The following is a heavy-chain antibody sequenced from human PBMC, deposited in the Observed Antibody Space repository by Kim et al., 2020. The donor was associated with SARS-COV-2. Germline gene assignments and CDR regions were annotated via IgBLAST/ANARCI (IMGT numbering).Heavy chain of an antibody. Sequence: ASVKVSCKASGYTFTSYGISWVRQAPGQGLEWMGWISAYNGNTNYAQKLQGRVTMTTDTSTSTAYMELRSLRSDDTAVYYCARRIGDYYGSGSYYYYYGMDVWGQGTTVTVSS. CDR2: ISAYNGNT. J-gene: IGHJ6*02. CDR1: GYTFTSYG. CDR3: ARRIGDYYGSGSYYYYYGMDV. D-gene: IGHD3-10*01. V-gene: IGHV1-18*04.